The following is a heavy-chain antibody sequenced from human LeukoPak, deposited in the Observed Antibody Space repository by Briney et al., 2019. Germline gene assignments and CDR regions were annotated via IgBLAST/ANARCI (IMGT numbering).Heavy chain of an antibody. CDR3: AKAALPYDYGDYCDY. CDR1: GFTFSSYA. J-gene: IGHJ4*02. Sequence: GGSLRLSCAASGFTFSSYAMSWVRQAPGKGLEWVSAISGGGGSTYYADSVKGRFTFSRDNSKNTLYLQMNSLRAEDTAVYYCAKAALPYDYGDYCDYWGQGTLVTVSS. V-gene: IGHV3-23*01. D-gene: IGHD4-17*01. CDR2: ISGGGGST.